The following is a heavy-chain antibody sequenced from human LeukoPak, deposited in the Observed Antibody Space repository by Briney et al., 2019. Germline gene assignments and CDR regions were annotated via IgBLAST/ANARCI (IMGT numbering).Heavy chain of an antibody. CDR2: IIPIFGTS. Sequence: ASVKVSCKASGGTFSSYAINWVRQAPGQGLEWMGGIIPIFGTSNYSQKFQGRVTITADESTSTAYMELSSLRSEDTAVYYCARDRRQQLENWFDPWGQGTLVTVSS. J-gene: IGHJ5*02. CDR3: ARDRRQQLENWFDP. V-gene: IGHV1-69*13. CDR1: GGTFSSYA. D-gene: IGHD6-13*01.